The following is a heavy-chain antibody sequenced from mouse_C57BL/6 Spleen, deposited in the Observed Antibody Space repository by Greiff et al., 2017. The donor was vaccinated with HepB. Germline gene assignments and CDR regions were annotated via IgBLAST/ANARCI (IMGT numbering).Heavy chain of an antibody. CDR2: INPNNGGT. Sequence: EVQLQQSGPELVKPGASVKISCKASGYTFTDYYMNWVKQSHGKSLEWTGDINPNNGGTSYNQKFKGKATLTVDKSSSTAYMELRSLTSEDSAVYYCARVHYSNFDYWGQGTTLTVSS. CDR3: ARVHYSNFDY. D-gene: IGHD2-5*01. V-gene: IGHV1-26*01. CDR1: GYTFTDYY. J-gene: IGHJ2*01.